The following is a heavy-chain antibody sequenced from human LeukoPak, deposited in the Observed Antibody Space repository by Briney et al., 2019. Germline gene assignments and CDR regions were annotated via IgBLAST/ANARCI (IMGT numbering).Heavy chain of an antibody. J-gene: IGHJ4*02. CDR3: ARGPYDSSVDY. CDR1: GFTFSSYA. D-gene: IGHD3-22*01. Sequence: GGSLRLSCAASGFTFSSYAMHWVRQAPGKGLEWVAVISYDGSNKYYADSVKGRFTISRDNSKNTLYLQMNSLRAEDTAVYYCARGPYDSSVDYWGQGALVTVSS. V-gene: IGHV3-30-3*01. CDR2: ISYDGSNK.